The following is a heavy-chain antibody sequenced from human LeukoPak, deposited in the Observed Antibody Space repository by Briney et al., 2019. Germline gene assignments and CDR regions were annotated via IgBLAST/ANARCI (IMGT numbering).Heavy chain of an antibody. Sequence: DSVKGRFTISRDNAKNSLYLQMNSLRAEDTAVYYCASCSGSSTSCYYYYYYMDVWGKGTTVTVSS. J-gene: IGHJ6*03. D-gene: IGHD2-2*01. V-gene: IGHV3-48*01. CDR3: ASCSGSSTSCYYYYYYMDV.